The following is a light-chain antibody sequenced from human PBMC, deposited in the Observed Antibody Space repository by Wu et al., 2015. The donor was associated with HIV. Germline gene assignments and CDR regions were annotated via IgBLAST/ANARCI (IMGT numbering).Light chain of an antibody. V-gene: IGKV1-5*03. CDR3: QQYNTYPGT. CDR1: DNVDSL. J-gene: IGKJ1*01. Sequence: DIQMTQSPSALSASVGDKVTITCRATDNVDSLVAWYQHKPGKAPNLLIYRASTLQSGVPARFSGSGSGTDFTLTINSLQPDDFATYFCQQYNTYPGTFGQGTKVQIK. CDR2: RAS.